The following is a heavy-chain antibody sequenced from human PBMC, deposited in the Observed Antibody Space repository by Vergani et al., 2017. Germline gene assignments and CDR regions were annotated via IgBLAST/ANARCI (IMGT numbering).Heavy chain of an antibody. D-gene: IGHD1-26*01. CDR2: INHSGSP. V-gene: IGHV4-34*01. CDR1: GGSFSGYY. Sequence: QVQLQQWGAGLLKPSETLSLTCAVYGGSFSGYYWSWIRQPPGKGLEWIGEINHSGSPNYNPSLKSRVTISVDTSKNQFSLKLSSVTAAYTALYYWARDRGNSGDYNFDYWGQGTLVTVSS. J-gene: IGHJ4*02. CDR3: ARDRGNSGDYNFDY.